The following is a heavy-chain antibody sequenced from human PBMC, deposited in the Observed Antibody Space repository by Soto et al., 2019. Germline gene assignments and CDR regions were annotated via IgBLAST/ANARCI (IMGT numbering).Heavy chain of an antibody. V-gene: IGHV4-34*01. CDR2: INHSGST. CDR1: GGSFSGYY. D-gene: IGHD3-10*01. Sequence: LETLSLTCAVYGGSFSGYYWSWIRQPPGKGLEWIGEINHSGSTNYNPSLKSRVTISVDTSKNQFSLKLSSVTAADTAVYYCARLGNYYGSGSYLRPLYFDYWGQGTLVTVSS. J-gene: IGHJ4*02. CDR3: ARLGNYYGSGSYLRPLYFDY.